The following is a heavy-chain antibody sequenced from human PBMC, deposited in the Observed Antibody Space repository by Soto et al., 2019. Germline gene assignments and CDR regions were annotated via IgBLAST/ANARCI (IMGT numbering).Heavy chain of an antibody. V-gene: IGHV1-18*01. CDR3: ARAVGDGYKNYHLVFDY. Sequence: KLQGRVTMTTDTSTSTAYMELRSLRSDDTAVYYCARAVGDGYKNYHLVFDYWGQGTLVTVSS. J-gene: IGHJ4*02. D-gene: IGHD5-12*01.